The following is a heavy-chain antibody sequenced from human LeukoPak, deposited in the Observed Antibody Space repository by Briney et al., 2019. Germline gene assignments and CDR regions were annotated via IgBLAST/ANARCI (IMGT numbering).Heavy chain of an antibody. Sequence: PGGSLRLSCVASGLSFSDTNLAWIRRAPGKGLEWISYIRRIPTDLYYADSVKGRFTITRDNAKNSLYLQMNSLRAEDTDNYYCARRARDFGDSHAFDVWGQGTMVTVSS. CDR3: ARRARDFGDSHAFDV. V-gene: IGHV3-11*01. CDR1: GLSFSDTN. CDR2: IRRIPTDL. J-gene: IGHJ3*01. D-gene: IGHD4-17*01.